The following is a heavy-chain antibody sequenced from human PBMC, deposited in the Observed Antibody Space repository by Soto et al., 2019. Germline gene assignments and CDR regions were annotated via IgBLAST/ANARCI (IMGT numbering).Heavy chain of an antibody. Sequence: PGASLKISCKGSGYSFTSYWIGGVRQMPGKGLEWMGIIYPGDSDTRYSPSFQGQVTISADKSISTAYLQWSSLKASDTAMYYCARPGTYTRGYSYGRSEAVYIWGQGTIVT. CDR3: ARPGTYTRGYSYGRSEAVYI. CDR2: IYPGDSDT. V-gene: IGHV5-51*01. D-gene: IGHD5-18*01. CDR1: GYSFTSYW. J-gene: IGHJ3*02.